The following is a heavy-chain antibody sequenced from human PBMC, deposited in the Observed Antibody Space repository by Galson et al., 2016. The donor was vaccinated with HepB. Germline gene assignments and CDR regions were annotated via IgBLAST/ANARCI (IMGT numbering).Heavy chain of an antibody. Sequence: SVKVSCKASGYTFTNYDINWVRQATGQGLEWMGWMNTKTGNTGYAQKLQGRVTLTRDTSITTAYLELSSLRAEDMAVYYFTRGDHWGQGTLVTVSS. CDR1: GYTFTNYD. V-gene: IGHV1-8*01. J-gene: IGHJ4*02. CDR3: TRGDH. CDR2: MNTKTGNT.